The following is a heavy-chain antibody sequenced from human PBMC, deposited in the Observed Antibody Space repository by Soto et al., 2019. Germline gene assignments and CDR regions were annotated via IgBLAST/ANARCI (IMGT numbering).Heavy chain of an antibody. D-gene: IGHD2-15*01. V-gene: IGHV1-3*01. CDR2: INAGNGNT. J-gene: IGHJ4*02. CDR1: GYTFTSYA. CDR3: ARVLGYCSGGSCYSLYDY. Sequence: ASVKVSCKASGYTFTSYAMHWVRQAPGQRLEWMGWINAGNGNTKYSQKFQGRVTITRDTSASTAYMELSSLRSEDTAVYYCARVLGYCSGGSCYSLYDYWGQGTLVTVSS.